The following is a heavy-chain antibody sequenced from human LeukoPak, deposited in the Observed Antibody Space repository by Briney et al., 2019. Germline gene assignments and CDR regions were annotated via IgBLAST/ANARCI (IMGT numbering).Heavy chain of an antibody. CDR1: GFTFSSYA. Sequence: GGSLRLSCAASGFTFSSYAMSWVRQAPGKGLEWVSAISGSGGSTYYADSVKGRFTISRDNSKNTLYLQINSLRAEDTAVYYCAKDHLVVVPAASYMDVWGKGTTVTVSS. V-gene: IGHV3-23*01. CDR3: AKDHLVVVPAASYMDV. CDR2: ISGSGGST. D-gene: IGHD2-2*01. J-gene: IGHJ6*03.